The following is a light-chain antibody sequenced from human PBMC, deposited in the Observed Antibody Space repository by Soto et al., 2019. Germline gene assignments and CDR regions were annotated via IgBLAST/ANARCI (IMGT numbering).Light chain of an antibody. Sequence: DIQMTQSPSTLSASVGDRVTITCRASQSISSWLAWYQQKPGKAPKLLIYDASRLESGVPSRFSGSGSGTEFTLTISSLQPDDFATYYCQQYNSYLYTFGQGTKVDIK. V-gene: IGKV1-5*01. CDR3: QQYNSYLYT. CDR1: QSISSW. CDR2: DAS. J-gene: IGKJ2*01.